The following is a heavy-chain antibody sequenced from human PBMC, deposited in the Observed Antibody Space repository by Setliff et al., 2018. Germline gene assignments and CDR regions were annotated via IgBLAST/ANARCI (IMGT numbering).Heavy chain of an antibody. CDR2: IYPGDSDT. D-gene: IGHD6-6*01. CDR3: ARSRSSSPWNNWFDP. V-gene: IGHV5-51*01. J-gene: IGHJ5*02. CDR1: GYSFTKYW. Sequence: GESLKISCKGSGYSFTKYWIGWVRQMPGKGLEWMGIIYPGDSDTRYSPSFQGQVTISADKSISTAYLQWGSLKASDTAMYYCARSRSSSPWNNWFDPWGQGTLVTVSS.